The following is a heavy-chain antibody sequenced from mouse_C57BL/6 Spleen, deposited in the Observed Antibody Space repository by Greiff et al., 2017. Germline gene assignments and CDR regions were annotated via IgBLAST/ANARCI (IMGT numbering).Heavy chain of an antibody. CDR2: ISNGGGST. CDR3: ARCDYDESMDY. Sequence: EVQLVESGGGLVQPGGSLKLSCAASGFTFSDYYMYWVRQTPEKRLEWVAYISNGGGSTYYPDTVKGRFTISRDNAKNTLYLQMSRLKSEDTAMYYCARCDYDESMDYWGQGTSVTVSS. D-gene: IGHD2-4*01. J-gene: IGHJ4*01. V-gene: IGHV5-12*01. CDR1: GFTFSDYY.